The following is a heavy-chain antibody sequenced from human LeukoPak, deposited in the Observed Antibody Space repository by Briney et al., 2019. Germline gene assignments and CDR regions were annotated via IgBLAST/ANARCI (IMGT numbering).Heavy chain of an antibody. J-gene: IGHJ5*02. CDR2: ISFDGGAT. D-gene: IGHD3-16*01. V-gene: IGHV3-30-3*01. CDR3: ARDWGASAWHNWFDP. CDR1: GFTLSTYA. Sequence: GGSLRLSCAASGFTLSTYAMHWVRQAPGKGLEWVSMISFDGGATYYTDSVKGRFTISRDTSNNMVYLQMNSLTDDDSAVYFRARDWGASAWHNWFDPWGQGTRVTVSS.